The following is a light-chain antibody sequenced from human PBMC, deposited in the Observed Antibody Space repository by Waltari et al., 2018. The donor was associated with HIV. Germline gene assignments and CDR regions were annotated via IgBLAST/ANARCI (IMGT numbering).Light chain of an antibody. J-gene: IGLJ3*02. CDR2: DTN. CDR1: SGSVSSRYY. CDR3: LLYVGTGIWV. V-gene: IGLV8-61*01. Sequence: QTVVTQEPSFSVSPGGTVTLTCGLSSGSVSSRYYPGWYQTTPGLPPRILTYDTNTRSSGVPDRFSGSILGNKAALTITGAQSDDESDYYCLLYVGTGIWVFGGGTKLTVL.